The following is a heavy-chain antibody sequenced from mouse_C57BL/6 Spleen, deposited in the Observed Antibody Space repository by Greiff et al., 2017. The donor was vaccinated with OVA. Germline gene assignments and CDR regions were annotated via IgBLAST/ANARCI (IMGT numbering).Heavy chain of an antibody. J-gene: IGHJ2*01. Sequence: EVMLVESGGGLVQPGGSLSLSCAASGFTFTDYYMSWVRQPPGKALEWLGFIRNKANGYTTEYSASVKGRFTISRDNSQSILYLQMNALRAEDSATDYCAIYPLYDGYYYFDYWGQGTTLTVSS. V-gene: IGHV7-3*01. CDR2: IRNKANGYTT. D-gene: IGHD2-3*01. CDR1: GFTFTDYY. CDR3: AIYPLYDGYYYFDY.